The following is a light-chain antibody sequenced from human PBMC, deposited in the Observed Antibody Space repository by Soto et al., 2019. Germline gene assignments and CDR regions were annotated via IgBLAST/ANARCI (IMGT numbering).Light chain of an antibody. CDR1: QTISSGY. J-gene: IGKJ1*01. Sequence: VLTQSPDTLSLSPGERATLSCRASQTISSGYLAWYQQKPGQAPRLLIYGASRRATGIPDRFSGRGSGTDFTLTVSSLEPEDFAVYYCQVFGDSRTFGQGTKVELK. V-gene: IGKV3-20*01. CDR3: QVFGDSRT. CDR2: GAS.